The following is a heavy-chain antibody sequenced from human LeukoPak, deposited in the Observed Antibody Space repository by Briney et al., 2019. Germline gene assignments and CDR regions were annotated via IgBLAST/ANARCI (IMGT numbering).Heavy chain of an antibody. V-gene: IGHV1-2*02. CDR2: IHPNSGAT. CDR1: GYEFTDFY. J-gene: IGHJ4*02. Sequence: GASVKVSCKASGYEFTDFYIHWVRQAPGQRPEWIGWIHPNSGATNYARVFQGRVTMTRDTSISTAYMELGSLKFDDRAVYYCARLRGGFDSGDYWGQGSLVTVSS. D-gene: IGHD5-12*01. CDR3: ARLRGGFDSGDY.